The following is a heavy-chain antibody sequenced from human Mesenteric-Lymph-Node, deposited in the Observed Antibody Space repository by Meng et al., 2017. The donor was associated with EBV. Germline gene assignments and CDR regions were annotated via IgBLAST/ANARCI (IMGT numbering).Heavy chain of an antibody. CDR2: MNPTSGNT. V-gene: IGHV1-8*01. Sequence: QVQLVQAGAEVKKPGASVKVSCKASGYSFSEYDINWVRQATGQGLEWMGWMNPTSGNTAYARKFLGRVTMTRDTSTGTAYMELSSLRSEDAAVYYCARGNTVTNPLDSWGQGTLVTVSS. CDR3: ARGNTVTNPLDS. J-gene: IGHJ4*02. D-gene: IGHD4-17*01. CDR1: GYSFSEYD.